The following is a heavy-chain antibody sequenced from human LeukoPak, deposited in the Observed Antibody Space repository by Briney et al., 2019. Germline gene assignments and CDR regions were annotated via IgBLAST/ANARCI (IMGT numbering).Heavy chain of an antibody. CDR1: GSTFSSYG. D-gene: IGHD6-13*01. Sequence: GGSLRLSCAASGSTFSSYGMHWVRQAPGKGLEWVAVITYDGSNKYYADSVKGRFTISRDNSKNTLYLQMNSLRAEDTAVYYCAKEGIAALKEMGFDYWGQGTLVTVSS. V-gene: IGHV3-30*18. J-gene: IGHJ4*02. CDR3: AKEGIAALKEMGFDY. CDR2: ITYDGSNK.